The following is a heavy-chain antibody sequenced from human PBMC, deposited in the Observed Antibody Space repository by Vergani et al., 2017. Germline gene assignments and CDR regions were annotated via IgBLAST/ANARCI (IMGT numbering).Heavy chain of an antibody. CDR1: GFTFSSYG. D-gene: IGHD6-19*01. J-gene: IGHJ4*02. CDR2: IRYDGSNK. CDR3: AKDQREQWTDYFDY. Sequence: QVQLVESGGGVVQPGGSLRLSCAASGFTFSSYGMHWVRQAPGKGLEWVAFIRYDGSNKYYADSVKGRFTISRDNSKNTLYLQMNSLRAEDTAVYYCAKDQREQWTDYFDYWGQGTLVTVSS. V-gene: IGHV3-30*02.